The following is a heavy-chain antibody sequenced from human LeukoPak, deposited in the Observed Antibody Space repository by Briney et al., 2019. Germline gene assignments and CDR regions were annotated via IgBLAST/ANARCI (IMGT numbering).Heavy chain of an antibody. CDR2: INHSGST. CDR1: GGSFSGFH. J-gene: IGHJ5*02. Sequence: SETLSLTCAVYGGSFSGFHWNWIRQPPGKGLEWIGDINHSGSTHYNPSLTSRVTISVDTSKNQFSLKLSSVTAADTAVYYCARQGAARRGGRGSGSYYWFDPWGQGTLVTVSS. D-gene: IGHD3-10*01. V-gene: IGHV4-34*01. CDR3: ARQGAARRGGRGSGSYYWFDP.